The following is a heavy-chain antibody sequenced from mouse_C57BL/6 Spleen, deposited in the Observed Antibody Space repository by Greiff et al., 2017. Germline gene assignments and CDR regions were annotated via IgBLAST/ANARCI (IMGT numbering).Heavy chain of an antibody. CDR1: GFSLTSYG. CDR2: IWRGGST. Sequence: VQVVESGPGLVQPSQSLSITCTVSGFSLTSYGVHWVRQSPGKGLEWLGVIWRGGSTDYIAAFMSRLSIPKDNSKSQVFFKMNSLQADDTAIYYCAKSHYSNYVDYWGQGTTLTVSS. J-gene: IGHJ2*01. CDR3: AKSHYSNYVDY. V-gene: IGHV2-5*01. D-gene: IGHD2-5*01.